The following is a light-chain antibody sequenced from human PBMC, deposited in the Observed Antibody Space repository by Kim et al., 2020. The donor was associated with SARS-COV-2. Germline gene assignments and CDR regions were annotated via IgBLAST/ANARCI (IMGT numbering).Light chain of an antibody. J-gene: IGLJ2*01. CDR2: GNS. V-gene: IGLV1-40*01. CDR3: QSYDSSLSGSGV. CDR1: SSNVGAGYD. Sequence: VTIACTGSSSNVGAGYDVHWYQQLPGTAPKLLIYGNSNRPSGVPDRFSGSKSGTSASLAITGLQAEDEADYYCQSYDSSLSGSGVFGGGTQLTVL.